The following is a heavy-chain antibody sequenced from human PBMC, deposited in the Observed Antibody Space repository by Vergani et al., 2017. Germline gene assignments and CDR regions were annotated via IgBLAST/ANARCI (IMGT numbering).Heavy chain of an antibody. CDR2: IYPGDSDT. D-gene: IGHD4-23*01. V-gene: IGHV5-51*01. CDR1: GGTFSSYA. Sequence: VQLVQSGAEVKKPGSSVKVSCKASGGTFSSYAISWVRQAPGQGLEWMGIIYPGDSDTRYSPSFQGQVTISADKSISTAYLQWSSLKASDTGMYYCARLNYGGNSGYLQHWGQGTLVTVSS. CDR3: ARLNYGGNSGYLQH. J-gene: IGHJ1*01.